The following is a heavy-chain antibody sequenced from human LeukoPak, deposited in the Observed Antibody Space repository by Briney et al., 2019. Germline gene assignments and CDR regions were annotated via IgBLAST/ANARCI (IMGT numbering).Heavy chain of an antibody. J-gene: IGHJ4*02. Sequence: PSQTLSLTCTASGGTISSGDYYWRSSRQPPGKGLERIVYSCNSGSTYYNQARKSLITISVARSKNLFSLKLSSVTAAVSALDYCARDPKEYCSSTSCYTPNCWGQGTMVTVSS. CDR2: SCNSGST. CDR3: ARDPKEYCSSTSCYTPNC. CDR1: GGTISSGDYY. D-gene: IGHD2-2*02. V-gene: IGHV4-30-4*08.